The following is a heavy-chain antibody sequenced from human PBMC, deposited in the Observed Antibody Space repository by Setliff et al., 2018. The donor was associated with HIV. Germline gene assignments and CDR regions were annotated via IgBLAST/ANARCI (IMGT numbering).Heavy chain of an antibody. D-gene: IGHD2-21*02. CDR3: AKEXQHTVVVTVILXYFDY. Sequence: GGSLRLSCAASGFTFSTYGMHWVRQAPGKGLEWVALIWYDGSDKYYADSLKGRFTISRDNSKNTLYLQMDSLTAEDTAVYYCAKEXQHTVVVTVILXYFDYWGQGTQVTVSS. V-gene: IGHV3-30*02. CDR2: IWYDGSDK. CDR1: GFTFSTYG. J-gene: IGHJ4*02.